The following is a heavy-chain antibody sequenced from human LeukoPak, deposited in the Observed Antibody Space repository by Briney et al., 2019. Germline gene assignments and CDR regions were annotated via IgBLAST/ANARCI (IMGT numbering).Heavy chain of an antibody. CDR3: ASLSSGSYNWFDP. D-gene: IGHD1-26*01. CDR2: IYYSGST. Sequence: PSETLSLTCTVSGGSISGSYWNWIRQPPGKGLEWIGYIYYSGSTNYNPSLKSRVTISVDTSKNQFSLRLSSVTAADTAVYYCASLSSGSYNWFDPWGRGTLVTVSS. J-gene: IGHJ5*02. V-gene: IGHV4-59*01. CDR1: GGSISGSY.